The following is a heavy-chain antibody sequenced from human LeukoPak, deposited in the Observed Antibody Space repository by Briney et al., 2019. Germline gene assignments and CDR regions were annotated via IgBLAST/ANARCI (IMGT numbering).Heavy chain of an antibody. CDR1: GFTFSSHG. V-gene: IGHV3-48*04. Sequence: GGSLRLSCAASGFTFSSHGMNWVRQAPGKGLEWVSYIGSTRNTIYYADSVKGRFTISRDNAKNSLYLQMNSLRAEDTAVYYCATSSSHYYYYMDVWGKGTTVTVSS. D-gene: IGHD6-13*01. J-gene: IGHJ6*03. CDR2: IGSTRNTI. CDR3: ATSSSHYYYYMDV.